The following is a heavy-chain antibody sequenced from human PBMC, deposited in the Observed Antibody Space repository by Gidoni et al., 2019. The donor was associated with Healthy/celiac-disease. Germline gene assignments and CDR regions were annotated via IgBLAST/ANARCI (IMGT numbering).Heavy chain of an antibody. D-gene: IGHD6-13*01. CDR3: ARVLVAAAGPCDY. CDR1: GYTVTGYY. V-gene: IGHV1-2*02. Sequence: QVQLVQSGAEVKTPGASVKASCKASGYTVTGYYMHWVRQAPGQGLEWMGWINPNSGGTNYAQKFQGRVTMTRDTSISTAYMELSRLRSDDTAVYYCARVLVAAAGPCDYWGQGTLVTVSS. CDR2: INPNSGGT. J-gene: IGHJ4*02.